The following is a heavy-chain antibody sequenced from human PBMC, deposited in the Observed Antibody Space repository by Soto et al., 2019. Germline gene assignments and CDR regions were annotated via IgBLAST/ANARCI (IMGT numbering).Heavy chain of an antibody. Sequence: QVQLQESGPGLVKPSETLSLTCTVSGGSISSYYWSWIRQPPGKGLEWIGYIYYSGSTNYNPSLKSRVTISVDTSKNQFSLKLSSVTAADTAVYYCARHGRSHDAFDIWGQGTVVTVSS. CDR2: IYYSGST. CDR3: ARHGRSHDAFDI. J-gene: IGHJ3*02. CDR1: GGSISSYY. V-gene: IGHV4-59*08.